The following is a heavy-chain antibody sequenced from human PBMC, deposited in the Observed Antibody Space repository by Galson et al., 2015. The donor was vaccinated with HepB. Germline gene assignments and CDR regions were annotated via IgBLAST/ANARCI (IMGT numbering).Heavy chain of an antibody. Sequence: SVKVSCKASGGTFSSSAVSWVRQAPGQGLEWMGGIIPILGITNYAQKFQGRVTITADKSTSTAYMELSSLRSEDTAAYYCARDSCSGGSCYEDAFDVWGQGTMVTVSS. V-gene: IGHV1-69*10. CDR2: IIPILGIT. CDR1: GGTFSSSA. D-gene: IGHD2-15*01. J-gene: IGHJ3*01. CDR3: ARDSCSGGSCYEDAFDV.